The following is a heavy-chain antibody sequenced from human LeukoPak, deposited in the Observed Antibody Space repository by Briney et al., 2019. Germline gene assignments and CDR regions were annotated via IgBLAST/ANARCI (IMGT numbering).Heavy chain of an antibody. Sequence: SQTLSLTCTVSGGSISSGDYYWSWIRQLPGKGLEWIGYIYYSGSTYYNPSLKSRVTISVDTSKNQFSLKLSSVTAADTAVYYCARVGAPHGDCDYWGQGTLVTVSS. CDR3: ARVGAPHGDCDY. CDR1: GGSISSGDYY. J-gene: IGHJ4*02. D-gene: IGHD4-17*01. V-gene: IGHV4-30-4*08. CDR2: IYYSGST.